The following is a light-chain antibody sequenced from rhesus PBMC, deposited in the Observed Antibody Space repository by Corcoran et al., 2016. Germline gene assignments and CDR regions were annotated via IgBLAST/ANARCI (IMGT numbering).Light chain of an antibody. CDR3: LQDYTTPYS. Sequence: DIQMTQSPSSLSASVGDRVTVTCRASQGINKELSWYQQKPGKAPKLLIYAASSLQTGVSSRFSGGGSGTVYTLPISSLQPEDCATYYCLQDYTTPYSFGQGTKVEIK. CDR1: QGINKE. J-gene: IGKJ2*01. V-gene: IGKV1-94*01. CDR2: AAS.